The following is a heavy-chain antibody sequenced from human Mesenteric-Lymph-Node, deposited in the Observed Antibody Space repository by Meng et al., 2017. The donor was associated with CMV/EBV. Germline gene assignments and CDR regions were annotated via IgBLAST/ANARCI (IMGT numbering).Heavy chain of an antibody. CDR2: ISYDGNNK. CDR3: ARESNNYYGMDV. V-gene: IGHV3-30-3*01. CDR1: GFTFSGYA. J-gene: IGHJ6*02. Sequence: GGSLRLSCADSGFTFSGYALHWVRQAPGKGLEWVSLISYDGNNKYYADSVKGRFTISRDNSESTLFLQMNSLRAEDTAVYYCARESNNYYGMDVWGQGTTVTVSS.